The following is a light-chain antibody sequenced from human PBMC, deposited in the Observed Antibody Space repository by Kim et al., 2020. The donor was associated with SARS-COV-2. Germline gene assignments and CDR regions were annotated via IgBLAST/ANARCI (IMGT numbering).Light chain of an antibody. Sequence: EIVMTQSPGTLSVSPGERATLSCRASQSVSSNLAWYQQKPGQAPRLLIYGASTRATGIPARFSGSGSGTEFTLTINSLQSEDFAVYYCQQYNNWPPTFGGGTKVDIK. V-gene: IGKV3-15*01. CDR3: QQYNNWPPT. CDR2: GAS. CDR1: QSVSSN. J-gene: IGKJ4*01.